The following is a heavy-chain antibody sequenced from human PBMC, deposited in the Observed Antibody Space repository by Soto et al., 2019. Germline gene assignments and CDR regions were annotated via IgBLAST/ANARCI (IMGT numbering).Heavy chain of an antibody. Sequence: QMQLVQSGAEVKKPGSSVKVSCKASGGTLSSFINYPINWVRQAPGQGLEWMGGIVPNVGTVNYAQKFQGRVAITEDKSTGTAYMELSSLKSEDTALYYCARRDTSGFLRYFDTWGQGTLVTVSS. D-gene: IGHD3-3*01. CDR3: ARRDTSGFLRYFDT. J-gene: IGHJ4*02. CDR1: GGTLSSFINYP. CDR2: IVPNVGTV. V-gene: IGHV1-69*06.